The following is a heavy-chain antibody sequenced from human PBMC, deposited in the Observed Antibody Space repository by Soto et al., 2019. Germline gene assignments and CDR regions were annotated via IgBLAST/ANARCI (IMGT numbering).Heavy chain of an antibody. Sequence: QVQLVQSGAEVKKPGASVKVSCKASGYTFTSYAMHWVRQAPGQRLEWMGWINAGNGNTKYSQKFQGRVTITRDTSASPAYMELSSLRTEDTAVYYCAGGDINLGRGVMDWFDPWGQGTLVTVSS. CDR3: AGGDINLGRGVMDWFDP. CDR2: INAGNGNT. V-gene: IGHV1-3*01. CDR1: GYTFTSYA. D-gene: IGHD3-10*01. J-gene: IGHJ5*02.